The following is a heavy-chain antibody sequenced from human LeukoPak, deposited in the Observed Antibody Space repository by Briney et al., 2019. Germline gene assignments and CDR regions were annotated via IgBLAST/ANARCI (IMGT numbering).Heavy chain of an antibody. CDR1: GGSFSGYY. J-gene: IGHJ6*03. D-gene: IGHD3-10*01. Sequence: PSETLSLTCAVYGGSFSGYYWSWIRQPPGKGLEWIGEINHSGSTNYNPSLKRRVTISVDTSKNQFSLKLSSVTAADTAVYYCARGRVGMVRGVIIKGYYYMDVWGKGTTVTVSS. V-gene: IGHV4-34*01. CDR2: INHSGST. CDR3: ARGRVGMVRGVIIKGYYYMDV.